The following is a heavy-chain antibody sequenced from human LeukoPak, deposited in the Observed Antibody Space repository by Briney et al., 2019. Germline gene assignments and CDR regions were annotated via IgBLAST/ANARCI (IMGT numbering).Heavy chain of an antibody. Sequence: GASVKVSCKASGYTFTGYYMHWVRQAPGQGLEWMGWINPNSGGTNYAQKFQGRVTMTRDTSISTAYMELSRLRSDDTAVYYCARGGGYSSSWYWGYYFDYWGQGTLVTVSS. J-gene: IGHJ4*02. D-gene: IGHD6-13*01. CDR1: GYTFTGYY. V-gene: IGHV1-2*02. CDR3: ARGGGYSSSWYWGYYFDY. CDR2: INPNSGGT.